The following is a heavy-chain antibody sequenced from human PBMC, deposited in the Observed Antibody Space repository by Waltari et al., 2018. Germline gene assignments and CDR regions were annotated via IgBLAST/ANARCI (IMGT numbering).Heavy chain of an antibody. V-gene: IGHV3-74*01. J-gene: IGHJ4*02. Sequence: EVQLVESGGGLVQPGGSLRLSCVASGFIFSTYWMDWVRQAPGKGLVWVSRINSDGSSPTYADSVKGQFTISRDNAKNTLYLHMSSLRAEDTAVYYCVRENIAAAGLESWGQGTLVTVSS. CDR2: INSDGSSP. CDR1: GFIFSTYW. D-gene: IGHD6-13*01. CDR3: VRENIAAAGLES.